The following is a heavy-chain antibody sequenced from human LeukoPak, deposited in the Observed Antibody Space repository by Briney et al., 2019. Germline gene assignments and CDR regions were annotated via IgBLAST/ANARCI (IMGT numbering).Heavy chain of an antibody. CDR2: ISYDGSNK. CDR1: GFTFSSYG. Sequence: QPGGSLRLSCAASGFTFSSYGMHWVRQAPGKGLEWVAVISYDGSNKYYADSVKGRFTISRDNSKNTLYLQMNSLRAEDTAVYYCAKDRAGWSLDYWGQGTLVTVSS. J-gene: IGHJ4*02. CDR3: AKDRAGWSLDY. V-gene: IGHV3-30*18. D-gene: IGHD6-19*01.